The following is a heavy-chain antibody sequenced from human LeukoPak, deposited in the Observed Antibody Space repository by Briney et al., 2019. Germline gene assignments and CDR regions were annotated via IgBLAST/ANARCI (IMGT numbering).Heavy chain of an antibody. Sequence: ASVKVTCKASGYTFTSYGISWVRPAPGQGLEWMGWISAYNGNTNYAQKLQGRVTMTTDTSTSTAYMELRSLRSDDTAVYYCARTSLDGYYYDSSGYLDYWGQGTLVTVSS. D-gene: IGHD3-22*01. CDR2: ISAYNGNT. J-gene: IGHJ4*02. CDR3: ARTSLDGYYYDSSGYLDY. CDR1: GYTFTSYG. V-gene: IGHV1-18*01.